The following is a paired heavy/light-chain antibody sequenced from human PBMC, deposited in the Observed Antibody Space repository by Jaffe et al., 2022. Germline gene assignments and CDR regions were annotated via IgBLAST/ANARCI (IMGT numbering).Light chain of an antibody. V-gene: IGLV2-23*01. Sequence: QSALTQPASVSGSPGQSITISCTGTSSDVGSYNLVSWYQQHPGKAPKLMIYEGSKRPSGVSNRFSGSKSGNTASLTISGLQAEDEADYYCCSYAGSSTSHNYVFGTGTKVTVL. CDR2: EGS. CDR3: CSYAGSSTSHNYV. CDR1: SSDVGSYNL. J-gene: IGLJ1*01.
Heavy chain of an antibody. CDR2: IYSGGST. D-gene: IGHD2-2*01. CDR3: ARDRGGYCSSTSCWMKGYYYYYMDV. J-gene: IGHJ6*03. CDR1: GFTVSSNY. Sequence: EVQLVESGGGLVQPGGSLRLSCAASGFTVSSNYMSWVRQAPGKGLEWVSVIYSGGSTYYADSVKGRFTISRDNSKNTLYLQMNSLRAEDTAVYYCARDRGGYCSSTSCWMKGYYYYYMDVWGKGTTVTVSS. V-gene: IGHV3-66*02.